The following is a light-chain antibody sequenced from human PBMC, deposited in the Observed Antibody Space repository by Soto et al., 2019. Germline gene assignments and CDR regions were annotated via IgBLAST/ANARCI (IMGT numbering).Light chain of an antibody. Sequence: QLVLTQPPSMSGAPGQRVTISCTGSSSNIGAGYDVHWYQQHPGTAPKLLIFDNNNRPSGVPDRFSGSKSDTSASLAITGLQAEDEADYYCQSFDTRLSGFVVFGGGTKLTVL. J-gene: IGLJ2*01. V-gene: IGLV1-40*01. CDR2: DNN. CDR3: QSFDTRLSGFVV. CDR1: SSNIGAGYD.